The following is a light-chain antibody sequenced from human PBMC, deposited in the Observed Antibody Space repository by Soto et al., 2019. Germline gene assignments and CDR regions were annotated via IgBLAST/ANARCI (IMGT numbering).Light chain of an antibody. J-gene: IGKJ5*01. CDR1: QSVLYTSNNKNY. CDR3: QQHYNVPRIT. Sequence: DIVITQSPDSLAVSLGERATINCKSSQSVLYTSNNKNYLAWYQVKPGQPPKLLIYWASTRESGVPDRFSGSGSVTDFTLTISSLQAEDVAVYYCQQHYNVPRITFGQGTRLEIK. CDR2: WAS. V-gene: IGKV4-1*01.